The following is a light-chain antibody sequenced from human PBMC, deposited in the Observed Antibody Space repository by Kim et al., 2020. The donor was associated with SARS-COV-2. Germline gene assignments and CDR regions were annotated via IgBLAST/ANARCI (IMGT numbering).Light chain of an antibody. CDR1: SGSIADNH. CDR2: EDD. CDR3: QSYDTDNQGV. J-gene: IGLJ3*02. Sequence: KTVTISCTRSSGSIADNHVQWYQPRPGSAPANVMFEDDQRPSGVPDRFSGSIDRSSNSASLTISGLRTEDEADYYCQSYDTDNQGVFGGGTQLTVL. V-gene: IGLV6-57*03.